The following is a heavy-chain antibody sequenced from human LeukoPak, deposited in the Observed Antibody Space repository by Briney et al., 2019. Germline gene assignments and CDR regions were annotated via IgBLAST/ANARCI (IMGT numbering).Heavy chain of an antibody. Sequence: SQTLSLTCTVSGGSISSGGYYWSWIRQHPGKGLEWLGYIYYSGSTYYNPSLKSRVTISVDASKNQFSLTLSSVTAADTAVYYCARDGRQCCSGGSCYRLGAFDIWGQGTMVTVSS. D-gene: IGHD2-15*01. V-gene: IGHV4-31*03. CDR1: GGSISSGGYY. CDR3: ARDGRQCCSGGSCYRLGAFDI. J-gene: IGHJ3*02. CDR2: IYYSGST.